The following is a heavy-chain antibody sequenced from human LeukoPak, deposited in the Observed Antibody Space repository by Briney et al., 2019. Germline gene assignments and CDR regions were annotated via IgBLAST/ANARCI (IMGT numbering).Heavy chain of an antibody. D-gene: IGHD2-8*01. Sequence: GESLKISCKGSGYSFTSYWIGWVRQMPGKGLEGMGIIYPGDSDTRYSPSFQGQVTISADKSISTASLQWSSLQASDTAMYYCASRGCTNGVCYKDAFDIWGQGTMVTVSS. J-gene: IGHJ3*02. CDR1: GYSFTSYW. CDR2: IYPGDSDT. V-gene: IGHV5-51*01. CDR3: ASRGCTNGVCYKDAFDI.